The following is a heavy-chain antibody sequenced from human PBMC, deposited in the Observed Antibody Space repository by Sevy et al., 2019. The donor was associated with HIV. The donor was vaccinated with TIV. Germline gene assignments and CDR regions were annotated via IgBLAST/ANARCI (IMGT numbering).Heavy chain of an antibody. V-gene: IGHV1-18*01. D-gene: IGHD6-19*01. Sequence: VSVKVSCKASGYTFTSYGISWVRQAPGQGLEWMGWISAYNGNTNYAQKLQGRVTMTTDTSTSTAYMELRSLRSDDTAVYYCARTPIAVARDWFDPWGQGTLVTVSS. J-gene: IGHJ5*02. CDR3: ARTPIAVARDWFDP. CDR2: ISAYNGNT. CDR1: GYTFTSYG.